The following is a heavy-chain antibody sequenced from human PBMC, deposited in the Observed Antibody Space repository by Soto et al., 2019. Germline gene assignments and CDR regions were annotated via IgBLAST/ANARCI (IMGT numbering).Heavy chain of an antibody. Sequence: GESLKISCKGSGYSFTSYWIGWVRQMPGKGLEWMGIIYPGDSDTRYSPSFQGQVTISADKSISTAYLQWSSLKASDTAMYYCARSAQHGVAVVVVAATGENWFDPWGQGTLVTVSS. CDR3: ARSAQHGVAVVVVAATGENWFDP. D-gene: IGHD2-15*01. CDR1: GYSFTSYW. CDR2: IYPGDSDT. J-gene: IGHJ5*02. V-gene: IGHV5-51*01.